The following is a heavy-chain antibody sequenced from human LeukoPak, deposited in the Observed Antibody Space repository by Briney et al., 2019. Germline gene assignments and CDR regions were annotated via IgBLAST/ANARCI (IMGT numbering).Heavy chain of an antibody. CDR1: GFTFSSYA. CDR3: AKVVYGDYIRYFDY. V-gene: IGHV3-23*01. CDR2: ISGSGGST. J-gene: IGHJ4*02. D-gene: IGHD4-17*01. Sequence: GGSLRLSCAASGFTFSSYAMSWVRQAPGKGLEWVSAISGSGGSTYYADSVKGRFTISRDNSKNTLYLQMNSLRAEATAVYYCAKVVYGDYIRYFDYWGQGTLVTVSS.